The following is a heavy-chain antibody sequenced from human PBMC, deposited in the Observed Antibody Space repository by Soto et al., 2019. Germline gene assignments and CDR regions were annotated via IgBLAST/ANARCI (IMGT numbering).Heavy chain of an antibody. J-gene: IGHJ5*02. CDR1: GFTFSSYA. D-gene: IGHD5-12*01. V-gene: IGHV3-23*01. CDR2: ISGSGGST. Sequence: GSLRLSCAASGFTFSSYAMSWVRQAPGKGLEWVSAISGSGGSTYYADPVKGRFTISRDNSKNTLYLQMNSLRAEDTAVYYCAKGPRSAYTYNWFDPWGKGTLVTVSS. CDR3: AKGPRSAYTYNWFDP.